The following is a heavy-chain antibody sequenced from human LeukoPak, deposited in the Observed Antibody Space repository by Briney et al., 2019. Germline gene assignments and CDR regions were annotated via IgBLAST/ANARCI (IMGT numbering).Heavy chain of an antibody. J-gene: IGHJ6*02. CDR1: GFTFDDYA. CDR2: ISWNSGSI. Sequence: PGGSLRLSCAASGFTFDDYAMHWVRQAPGKGLEWVSGISWNSGSIGYADSVKGRFTISRDNAKNSLYLQVNSLRAEDTALYYCAKDKREYSSSSGHYYYYYGMDVWGQGTTVTVSS. CDR3: AKDKREYSSSSGHYYYYYGMDV. V-gene: IGHV3-9*01. D-gene: IGHD6-6*01.